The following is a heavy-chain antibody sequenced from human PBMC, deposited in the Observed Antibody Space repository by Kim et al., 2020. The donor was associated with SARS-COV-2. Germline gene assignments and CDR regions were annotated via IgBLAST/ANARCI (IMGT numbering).Heavy chain of an antibody. D-gene: IGHD6-19*01. Sequence: GGSLRLSCAASGFTFGDYTMNWFRQAPGKGLQWVGFIRMRTSGATTEYAASMNGRFTISRDDSKNIAFLQMNSLKTEDTAVYYCTRGRTVSGAKYYFDYWGQGTLVTVSS. CDR3: TRGRTVSGAKYYFDY. J-gene: IGHJ4*02. V-gene: IGHV3-49*03. CDR2: IRMRTSGATT. CDR1: GFTFGDYT.